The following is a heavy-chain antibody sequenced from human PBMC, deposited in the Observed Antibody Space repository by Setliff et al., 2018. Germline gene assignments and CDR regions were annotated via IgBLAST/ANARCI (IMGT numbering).Heavy chain of an antibody. CDR1: GFTFSNAW. V-gene: IGHV3-15*01. CDR2: IKSKTDGGTT. Sequence: AEGSLRLSCAASGFTFSNAWMSWVRQAPGKGQEWVGRIKSKTDGGTTDYAAPVKGRFTISRDDSKNTLYLQMNSLKTEDTAVYYCTTAPLAAASTCWGQGTLVTVSS. D-gene: IGHD6-13*01. J-gene: IGHJ4*02. CDR3: TTAPLAAASTC.